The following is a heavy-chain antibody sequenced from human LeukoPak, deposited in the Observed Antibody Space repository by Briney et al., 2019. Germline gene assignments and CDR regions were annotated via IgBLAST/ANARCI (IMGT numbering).Heavy chain of an antibody. V-gene: IGHV1-18*01. CDR3: ARVIVGATREAFDI. D-gene: IGHD1-26*01. J-gene: IGHJ3*02. Sequence: ASVKVSCKASGYTFTSYGISWVRQAPGQGLEWMGWISAYNGNTNYAQKLQGRVTMTTDTSTSTAYMELRSLGSDDTAVYYCARVIVGATREAFDIWGQGTMVTVSS. CDR1: GYTFTSYG. CDR2: ISAYNGNT.